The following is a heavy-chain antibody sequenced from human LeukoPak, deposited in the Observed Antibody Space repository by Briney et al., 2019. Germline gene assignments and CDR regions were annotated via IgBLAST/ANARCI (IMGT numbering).Heavy chain of an antibody. CDR3: AKDYYDSSGPQAFDI. V-gene: IGHV3-30*18. CDR2: ISYDGSNK. D-gene: IGHD3-22*01. CDR1: GFTFSSYG. Sequence: GGSLRLSCAASGFTFSSYGMHWDRQAAGKGLEWVAVISYDGSNKYYADSVKGRFTISRDNSKNTLYLQMNSLRAEDTAVYYCAKDYYDSSGPQAFDIWGQGTMVTVSS. J-gene: IGHJ3*02.